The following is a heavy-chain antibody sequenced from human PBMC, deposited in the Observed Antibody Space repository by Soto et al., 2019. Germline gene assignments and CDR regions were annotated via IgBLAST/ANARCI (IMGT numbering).Heavy chain of an antibody. CDR3: ARDLAGTRRGGLVGRN. J-gene: IGHJ4*02. Sequence: EVQLVESGGGLVQPGGSLRLSCAASGFTFSSYWMSWVRQAPGKGLEWVANIKQDGSEKYYVDSVKGRFTISRDNAKNSLYLQMNSLRAEDTAVYYCARDLAGTRRGGLVGRNWGQGTLVTVSS. V-gene: IGHV3-7*01. D-gene: IGHD1-7*01. CDR2: IKQDGSEK. CDR1: GFTFSSYW.